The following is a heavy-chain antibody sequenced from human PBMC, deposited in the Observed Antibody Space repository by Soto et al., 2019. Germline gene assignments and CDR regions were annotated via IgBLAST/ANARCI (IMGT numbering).Heavy chain of an antibody. Sequence: SETLSLTCAVSGGSISSGGYSWSWIRQPPGKGLEWIGYMYHSGSTYYNPSLKSRVTISIDRSKNQFSLKLSSVTAADTAVYYCARDDIVLVPGRTTYYYGMDVLGHGTTLTVSS. CDR2: MYHSGST. CDR1: GGSISSGGYS. CDR3: ARDDIVLVPGRTTYYYGMDV. V-gene: IGHV4-30-2*01. D-gene: IGHD2-2*01. J-gene: IGHJ6*02.